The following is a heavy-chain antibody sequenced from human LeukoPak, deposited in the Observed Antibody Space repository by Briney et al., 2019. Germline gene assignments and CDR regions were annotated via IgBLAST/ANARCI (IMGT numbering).Heavy chain of an antibody. CDR3: ARNDPQWLVFDY. CDR1: GYTFTGYY. CDR2: INPNSGGP. J-gene: IGHJ4*02. D-gene: IGHD6-19*01. Sequence: ASVKVSCKASGYTFTGYYMHWVRQAPGQGLEWMGWINPNSGGPNYAQKFQGRVTMTRDTSISTAYMELRSLRSDDAAVYYWARNDPQWLVFDYWGQGTLVTVSS. V-gene: IGHV1-2*02.